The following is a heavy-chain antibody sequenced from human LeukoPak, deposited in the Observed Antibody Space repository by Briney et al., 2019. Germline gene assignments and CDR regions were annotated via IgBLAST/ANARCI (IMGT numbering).Heavy chain of an antibody. J-gene: IGHJ3*02. V-gene: IGHV1-2*02. CDR2: INPNSGGT. CDR1: GYTFTGYY. CDR3: ARYNWGSGAFDI. Sequence: ASVKVSCKASGYTFTGYYMHWVRQAPGQGLEWMGWINPNSGGTNYAQKFQGRVTMTRDTSISTAYMELSRLRSDDTAVYYCARYNWGSGAFDIWGQGTMVTVSS. D-gene: IGHD1-1*01.